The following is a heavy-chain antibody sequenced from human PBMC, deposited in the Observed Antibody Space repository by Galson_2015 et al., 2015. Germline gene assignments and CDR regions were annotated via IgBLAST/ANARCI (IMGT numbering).Heavy chain of an antibody. CDR3: AKEEYCGGDCYPYYFDF. D-gene: IGHD2-21*02. Sequence: SLRLSCAASGFTFSSYAMSCVRQAPGKGLEWVSTISGSGGSTYYADSVKGRFTISRDNSKNTLFPQMNSLRAEDTAVYYCAKEEYCGGDCYPYYFDFWGQGTLVSVSS. J-gene: IGHJ4*02. CDR2: ISGSGGST. V-gene: IGHV3-23*01. CDR1: GFTFSSYA.